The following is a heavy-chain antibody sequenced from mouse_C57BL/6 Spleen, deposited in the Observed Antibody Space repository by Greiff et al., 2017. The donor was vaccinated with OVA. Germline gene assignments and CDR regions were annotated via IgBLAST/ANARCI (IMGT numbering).Heavy chain of an antibody. CDR2: ISYDGSN. CDR1: GYSITSGYY. V-gene: IGHV3-6*01. CDR3: ARGYYGNYFDY. J-gene: IGHJ2*01. Sequence: EVQLVGSGPGLVKPSQSLSLTCSVTGYSITSGYYWNWIRQFPGNKLEWMGYISYDGSNNYNPSLKNRISITRDTSKNQFFLKLNSVTTEDTATYYCARGYYGNYFDYWGQGTTLTVSS. D-gene: IGHD2-1*01.